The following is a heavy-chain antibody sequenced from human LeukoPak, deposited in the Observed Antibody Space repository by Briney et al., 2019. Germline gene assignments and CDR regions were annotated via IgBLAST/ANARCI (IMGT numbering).Heavy chain of an antibody. CDR3: ARGYGSGSFNWFDP. CDR1: GGSFSGYY. J-gene: IGHJ5*02. D-gene: IGHD3-10*01. V-gene: IGHV4-34*01. CDR2: INHNGST. Sequence: SETLSLTCAVYGGSFSGYYWTWIRQPPGKGLEWIGEINHNGSTNYNPSLKSRVTISLDTSKNQFSLKLSSVTAADTAVFYCARGYGSGSFNWFDPWGQGTLVTVSS.